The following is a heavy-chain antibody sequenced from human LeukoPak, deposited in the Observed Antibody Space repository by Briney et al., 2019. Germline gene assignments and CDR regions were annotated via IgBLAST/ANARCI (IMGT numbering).Heavy chain of an antibody. CDR3: ARDGALGIMDV. CDR2: IYHSGST. D-gene: IGHD1-14*01. V-gene: IGHV4-30-2*01. J-gene: IGHJ6*04. Sequence: PSQTLSLTCAVSGGSISSGGYYWSWIRQPPGKGLEWIGYIYHSGSTYYNPSLKSRVTISVDRSKNQFSLNLSSVTAADTAIYYCARDGALGIMDVWGKGTTVTVSS. CDR1: GGSISSGGYY.